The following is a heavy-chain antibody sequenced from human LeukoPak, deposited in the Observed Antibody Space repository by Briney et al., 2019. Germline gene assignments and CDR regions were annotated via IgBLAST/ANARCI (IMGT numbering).Heavy chain of an antibody. D-gene: IGHD6-19*01. V-gene: IGHV5-51*01. CDR2: IYPGDSDT. Sequence: PGESLKISCQGSGSTFTSYWIGWVRQLSGKGLELMGIIYPGDSDTSYSPSFQGQVTISADKSISTAYLQWSSLKAADTAMYYCARLAASLYSSGWFDAYFDSWGQGNLVTVSS. CDR1: GSTFTSYW. J-gene: IGHJ4*02. CDR3: ARLAASLYSSGWFDAYFDS.